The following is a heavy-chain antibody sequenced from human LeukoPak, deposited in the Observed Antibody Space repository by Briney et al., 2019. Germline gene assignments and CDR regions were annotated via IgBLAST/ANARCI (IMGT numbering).Heavy chain of an antibody. CDR1: GFTFSSYW. CDR3: AREPYYYDSSVFEY. Sequence: GGSLRLSCGASGFTFSSYWMRWVRQAPGKGLEWVANIKQDGSETYYVDSVEGRFTVSRDNAKNSVYLQMNGLRVEDTAVYYCAREPYYYDSSVFEYWGQGALVAVSS. J-gene: IGHJ4*02. V-gene: IGHV3-7*01. CDR2: IKQDGSET. D-gene: IGHD3-22*01.